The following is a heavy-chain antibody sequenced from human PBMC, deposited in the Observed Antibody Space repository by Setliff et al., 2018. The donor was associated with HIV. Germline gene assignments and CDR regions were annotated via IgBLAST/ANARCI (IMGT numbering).Heavy chain of an antibody. V-gene: IGHV1-69*13. CDR2: IIPMFGAA. CDR3: ARVGDLATIGYSHYYMAV. Sequence: SVKVSCKASGGTCSSYAISWVRQAPGQGLEWMGGIIPMFGAAKNAQKFQGRLTLTADESANTVYMELNSLRSDDTAVYYCARVGDLATIGYSHYYMAVWGKGTPVTVS. J-gene: IGHJ6*03. D-gene: IGHD3-22*01. CDR1: GGTCSSYA.